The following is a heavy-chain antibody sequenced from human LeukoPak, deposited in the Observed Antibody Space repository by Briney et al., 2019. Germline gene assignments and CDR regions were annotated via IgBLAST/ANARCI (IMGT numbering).Heavy chain of an antibody. CDR1: GGSISSGGYY. Sequence: SETLSLTCTVSGGSISSGGYYWSWIRQHPGKGLEWIGYIYYSGSTYYNPSLKSRVTISVDTSKNQFSLKLSSVTAADTAVYYCARDPHTSNWSYFDYWGQGTLVTVSS. CDR2: IYYSGST. J-gene: IGHJ4*02. D-gene: IGHD6-13*01. V-gene: IGHV4-31*03. CDR3: ARDPHTSNWSYFDY.